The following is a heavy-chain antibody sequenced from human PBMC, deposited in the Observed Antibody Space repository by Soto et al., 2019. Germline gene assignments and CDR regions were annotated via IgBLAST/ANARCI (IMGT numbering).Heavy chain of an antibody. CDR3: ARWPDMTGTAGWFDP. V-gene: IGHV1-46*01. D-gene: IGHD1-7*01. Sequence: ASVKVSCKASGYTFINYYMHWVRQAPGQGLEWMGILNPSGGNTIYAQKFQGRVTMTRDTSTSTVYMELSSLRSEDKAVYYCARWPDMTGTAGWFDPWGQGTLVTVSS. J-gene: IGHJ5*02. CDR1: GYTFINYY. CDR2: LNPSGGNT.